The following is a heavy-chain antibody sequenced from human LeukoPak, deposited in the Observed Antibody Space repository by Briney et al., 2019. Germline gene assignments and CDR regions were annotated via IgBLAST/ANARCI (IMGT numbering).Heavy chain of an antibody. J-gene: IGHJ4*02. V-gene: IGHV3-23*01. CDR2: ISNNGGYT. CDR3: AKQLGYCSDGSCYFPY. D-gene: IGHD2-15*01. Sequence: GRSLRLSCAASGFTFSSYGMHWVRQAPGKGLEWVSAISNNGGYTYYADSVQGRFTISRDNSKSTLCLQMNSLRAEDTAVYYCAKQLGYCSDGSCYFPYWGQGTLVTVSS. CDR1: GFTFSSYG.